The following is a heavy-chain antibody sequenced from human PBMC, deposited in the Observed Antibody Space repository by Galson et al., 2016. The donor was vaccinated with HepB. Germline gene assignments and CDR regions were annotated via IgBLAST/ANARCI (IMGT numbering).Heavy chain of an antibody. CDR3: ARGWSGMLTD. CDR1: GASINSNRW. D-gene: IGHD2-15*01. J-gene: IGHJ3*01. V-gene: IGHV4-4*02. CDR2: IYHDGNT. Sequence: SETLSLTCVVSGASINSNRWWTWVRQSSGRGLEWIGEIYHDGNTHSNPSLKSRVSFSVHKSNNRVSLRLTSVTAADTGVYYCARGWSGMLTDWGQGTMVAVAS.